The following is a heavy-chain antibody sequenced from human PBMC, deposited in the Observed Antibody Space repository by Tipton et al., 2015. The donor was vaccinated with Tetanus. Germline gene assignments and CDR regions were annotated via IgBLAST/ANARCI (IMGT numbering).Heavy chain of an antibody. J-gene: IGHJ4*02. D-gene: IGHD6-25*01. CDR3: VSGSALDY. Sequence: SLRLSCEVFGFSFSNYKMNWVRQGPGRGLEWVSSISSTSRYINYADSVKGRFTISRDNAKNSLFLEMNSLRVDDTAVYYCVSGSALDYWGQGTLVTV. CDR1: GFSFSNYK. CDR2: ISSTSRYI. V-gene: IGHV3-21*01.